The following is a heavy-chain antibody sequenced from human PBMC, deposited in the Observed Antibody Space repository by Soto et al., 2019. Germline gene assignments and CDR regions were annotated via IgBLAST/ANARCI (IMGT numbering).Heavy chain of an antibody. CDR3: AREITMKGWFDP. D-gene: IGHD3-22*01. CDR2: IYYSGST. J-gene: IGHJ5*02. CDR1: GDSIRSGGYY. V-gene: IGHV4-31*03. Sequence: TLSLTCTVSGDSIRSGGYYWSWIRQHPGKGLEWIGYIYYSGSTYNNPSLKSRVDIPVDTSKNQLSLKLSSVTAADTAIYYCAREITMKGWFDPWGQGTLVTVSS.